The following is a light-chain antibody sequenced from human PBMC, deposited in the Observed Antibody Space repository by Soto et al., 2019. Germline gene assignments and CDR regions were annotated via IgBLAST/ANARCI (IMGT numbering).Light chain of an antibody. J-gene: IGLJ1*01. CDR3: QSYDSSLSGFV. Sequence: QSVLTQPPSVSGAPGQTVTISCTGSSSNIGAGYDVHWYQQLPGTAPKLLIYGNYNRPSGVPDRFSGSKSGTSISLAITGLQAEDEADYYCQSYDSSLSGFVFGTGTKLTVL. V-gene: IGLV1-40*01. CDR2: GNY. CDR1: SSNIGAGYD.